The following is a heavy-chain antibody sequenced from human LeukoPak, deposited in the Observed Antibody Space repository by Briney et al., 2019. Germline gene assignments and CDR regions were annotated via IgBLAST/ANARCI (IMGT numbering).Heavy chain of an antibody. J-gene: IGHJ4*02. CDR2: ISSSGSTI. CDR1: GFTFSSSN. D-gene: IGHD2-15*01. Sequence: PGGSLRLSCAASGFTFSSSNMNWVRQAPGKGLEWVSYISSSGSTIYYADSVKGRFTISRDNAKNSLYLQMNSLRAEDTAVYYCARDRYCSGGSCNYYFDYWGQGTLVTVSS. CDR3: ARDRYCSGGSCNYYFDY. V-gene: IGHV3-48*03.